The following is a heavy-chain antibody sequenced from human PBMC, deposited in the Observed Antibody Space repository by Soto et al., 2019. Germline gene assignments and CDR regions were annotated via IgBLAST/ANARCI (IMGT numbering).Heavy chain of an antibody. CDR2: IYYSGST. J-gene: IGHJ4*02. CDR3: ARALRKRGERFLDY. CDR1: GGSISSGGYY. V-gene: IGHV4-31*03. Sequence: SETLSLTCTDSGGSISSGGYYWSWIRQHPGKGLEWIGYIYYSGSTYYNPSLKSRVTISVDTSKNQFSLKLSSVTAADTAVYYCARALRKRGERFLDYWGQGTLVTVSS. D-gene: IGHD4-17*01.